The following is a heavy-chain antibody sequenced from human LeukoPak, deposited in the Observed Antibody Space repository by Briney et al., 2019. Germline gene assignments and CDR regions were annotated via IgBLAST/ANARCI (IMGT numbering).Heavy chain of an antibody. CDR3: ARAGDYYYYYGMDV. J-gene: IGHJ6*02. Sequence: ASVKVSCKASGYTFTGYYMHWVRQAPGQGLEWMGWINPNSGGTNYAQKFQGRVTMTRDTSISTAYMELSGLRSDDTAVYYCARAGDYYYYYGMDVWGQGTTVTVSS. V-gene: IGHV1-2*02. CDR1: GYTFTGYY. CDR2: INPNSGGT.